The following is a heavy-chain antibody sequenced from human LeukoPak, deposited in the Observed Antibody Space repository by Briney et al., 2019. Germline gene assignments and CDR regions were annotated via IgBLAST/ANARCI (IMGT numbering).Heavy chain of an antibody. CDR2: LSGSGGGT. V-gene: IGHV3-23*01. Sequence: PGGSLRLSCAVSGITLSNYGMSWVRQAPGKGREWGAGLSGSGGGTNYADSVKGRFTIPRDNAKNTLYLQMNSLRAEDTAVYFCAKRGVVIPVILVGFHKEAYYFDSWGQGALVTVSS. CDR1: GITLSNYG. CDR3: AKRGVVIPVILVGFHKEAYYFDS. J-gene: IGHJ4*02. D-gene: IGHD3-10*01.